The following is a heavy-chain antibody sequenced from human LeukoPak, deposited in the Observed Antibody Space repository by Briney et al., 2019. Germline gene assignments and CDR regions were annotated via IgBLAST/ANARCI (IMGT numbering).Heavy chain of an antibody. D-gene: IGHD1-26*01. CDR3: ARDRLVGATSWFDP. V-gene: IGHV1-69*05. CDR1: GGTFSSYA. CDR2: IIPIFGTA. Sequence: ASVKVSYKASGGTFSSYAISWVRQAPGQGLEWMGGIIPIFGTANYAQKFQGRVTITTDESTSTAYMELSSLRSEDTAVYYCARDRLVGATSWFDPWGQGTLVTVSS. J-gene: IGHJ5*02.